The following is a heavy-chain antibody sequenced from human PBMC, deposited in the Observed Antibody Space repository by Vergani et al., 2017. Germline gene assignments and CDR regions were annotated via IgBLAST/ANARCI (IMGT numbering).Heavy chain of an antibody. Sequence: EVQLVESGGGLVKPGGSLRLSCAASGFTFSSYIMNWVRQAPGKGLEWVSSISSSSSYIYYADSVKGRFTISRDNAKNSLYLQMNSLRAEDTAVYYCARVVTMAPYYMDVWGKGTTVTVSS. CDR1: GFTFSSYI. CDR2: ISSSSSYI. V-gene: IGHV3-21*01. J-gene: IGHJ6*03. D-gene: IGHD3-10*01. CDR3: ARVVTMAPYYMDV.